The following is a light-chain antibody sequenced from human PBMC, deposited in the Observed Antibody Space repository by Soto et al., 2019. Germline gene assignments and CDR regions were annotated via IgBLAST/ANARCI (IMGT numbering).Light chain of an antibody. Sequence: QSALTQPASVSGSPGQSITISCTGTSSDVSGYNFVSWYQHHPGKAPKLMIYDVNNRPSGVSNRFSGSKSGNTASLTISGLQADYEADYYCSSYRSGDTLVFGTGTKVTVL. J-gene: IGLJ1*01. CDR1: SSDVSGYNF. CDR3: SSYRSGDTLV. V-gene: IGLV2-14*03. CDR2: DVN.